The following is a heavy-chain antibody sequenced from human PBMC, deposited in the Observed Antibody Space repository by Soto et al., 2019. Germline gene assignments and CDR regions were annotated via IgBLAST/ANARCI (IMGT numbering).Heavy chain of an antibody. Sequence: GASVKVSCKTSGYTFSNYGITWVRQAPGQPLEWLGWISLYSDGTNFAKKFQGRVTITADESTTTAYMELSSLTSEDTAVYYCATGSFTSTGGRIGYHYNAMDVWGQGTTVTGSS. D-gene: IGHD1-1*01. CDR3: ATGSFTSTGGRIGYHYNAMDV. CDR2: ISLYSDGT. CDR1: GYTFSNYG. V-gene: IGHV1-18*01. J-gene: IGHJ6*02.